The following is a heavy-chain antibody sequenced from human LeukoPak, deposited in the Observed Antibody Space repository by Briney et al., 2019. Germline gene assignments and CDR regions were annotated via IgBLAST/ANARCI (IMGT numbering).Heavy chain of an antibody. CDR3: ARGPHGGFVIIPTEF. V-gene: IGHV3-21*01. Sequence: GGSLRLSCAASGFTFSSYAMSWVRQAPGKGLEWVSSIDSSSSYIYYADSVKGRFTISRANAKNSLFLQMNSLRAEDTAVYYCARGPHGGFVIIPTEFWGQGTLVTVSS. J-gene: IGHJ4*02. CDR1: GFTFSSYA. D-gene: IGHD3-3*01. CDR2: IDSSSSYI.